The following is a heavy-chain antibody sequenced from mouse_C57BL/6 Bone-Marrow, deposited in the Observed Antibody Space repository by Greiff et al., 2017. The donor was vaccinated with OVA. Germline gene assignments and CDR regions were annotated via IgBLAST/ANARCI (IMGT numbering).Heavy chain of an antibody. D-gene: IGHD1-1*01. J-gene: IGHJ4*01. CDR2: IDPSDSDT. CDR3: ARKDYYGSSCAVDY. Sequence: QVQLQQPGAELVRPGSSVKLSCKASGYTFTSYWMHWVKQRPIQGLEWIGNIDPSDSDTHYNQKFKAKAPLTVDKSSSTAYMQLSSLTSDDSAVYYCARKDYYGSSCAVDYWGQGTSVTVSS. CDR1: GYTFTSYW. V-gene: IGHV1-52*01.